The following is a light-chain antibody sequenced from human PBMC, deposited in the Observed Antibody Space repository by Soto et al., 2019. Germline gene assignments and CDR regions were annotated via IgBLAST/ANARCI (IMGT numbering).Light chain of an antibody. CDR2: ATS. CDR1: QSISSY. V-gene: IGKV1-33*01. Sequence: DIQMTQSPSSLSASVGDRVTITCRASQSISSYLNWYQQKPGKAPKLLIYATSNLEAGVPSRFRGSGSGTDFTFTISRLQPEDIATYYCQQYENLPTFGQGTRLENK. CDR3: QQYENLPT. J-gene: IGKJ5*01.